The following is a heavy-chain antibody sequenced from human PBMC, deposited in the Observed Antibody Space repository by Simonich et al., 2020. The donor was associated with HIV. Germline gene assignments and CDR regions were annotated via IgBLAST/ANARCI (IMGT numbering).Heavy chain of an antibody. CDR1: GFTFSSYW. V-gene: IGHV3-7*01. J-gene: IGHJ4*02. CDR2: IRKDGGGK. Sequence: EVQLVESGGGLVQPGGSLRLSCAASGFTFSSYWMSWVRQAPGKGLEWVANIRKDGGGKYYVDSVKGRFTISRDNAKNSLYLQMNSLRAEDTAVYYCARRHWSGWYYFDYWGQGTLVTVSS. CDR3: ARRHWSGWYYFDY. D-gene: IGHD6-19*01.